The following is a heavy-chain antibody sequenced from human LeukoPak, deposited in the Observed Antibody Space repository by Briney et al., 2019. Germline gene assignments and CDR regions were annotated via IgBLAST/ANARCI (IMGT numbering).Heavy chain of an antibody. Sequence: ASVKVSCKASGYTFTSYYMHWVRQAPGQGLEWMGIINPSXGXXXXXXKFQGRVTITADKSTSTAYMELSSLRSEDTAVYYCARXXXXSPPDYWGQGTLVTVSS. J-gene: IGHJ4*02. CDR2: INPSXGXX. CDR1: GYTFTSYY. V-gene: IGHV1-46*01. CDR3: ARXXXXSPPDY.